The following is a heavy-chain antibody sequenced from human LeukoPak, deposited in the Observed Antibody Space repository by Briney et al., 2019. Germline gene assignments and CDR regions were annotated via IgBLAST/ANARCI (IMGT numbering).Heavy chain of an antibody. D-gene: IGHD1-26*01. J-gene: IGHJ4*02. CDR3: ARDSGSYGELYFDY. V-gene: IGHV3-7*01. CDR1: GFTFSSYW. Sequence: GGALRLSCAASGFTFSSYWMSWLRQAPGKGLEGVANIKQDGNVKYYVDSVKGRFTISRDNAKNSLYLQMNSLRAEDTAVYYCARDSGSYGELYFDYWGQGTLVTVSS. CDR2: IKQDGNVK.